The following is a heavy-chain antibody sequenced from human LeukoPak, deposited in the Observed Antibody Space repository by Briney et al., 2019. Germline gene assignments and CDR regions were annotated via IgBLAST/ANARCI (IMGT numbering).Heavy chain of an antibody. J-gene: IGHJ4*02. CDR3: ARVEDGSGSSDY. D-gene: IGHD3-10*01. V-gene: IGHV4-61*02. CDR2: IYTSGST. CDR1: GGSISSGSYY. Sequence: SETLSLTCTVSGGSISSGSYYWSWIRQPAGKGLEWIGRIYTSGSTNYNPSLKSRVTISVDTSKNQFSLKLSSVTAADTAVYYCARVEDGSGSSDYWGQGTLVTVSS.